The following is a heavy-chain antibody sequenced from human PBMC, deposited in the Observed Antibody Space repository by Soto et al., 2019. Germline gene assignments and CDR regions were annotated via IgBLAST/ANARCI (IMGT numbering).Heavy chain of an antibody. CDR1: GGSISSGGYY. V-gene: IGHV4-31*03. Sequence: SEPLSLTCTVSGGSISSGGYYWSWIRQHPGKGLEWIGYIYYSGSTYHNPSLRSRVTISEDTSKNQFSLKLSSVTAADSAVYYCARASGKYCSSTTCYTPYYFDYWGQGTLVTVSS. J-gene: IGHJ4*02. CDR2: IYYSGST. D-gene: IGHD2-2*01. CDR3: ARASGKYCSSTTCYTPYYFDY.